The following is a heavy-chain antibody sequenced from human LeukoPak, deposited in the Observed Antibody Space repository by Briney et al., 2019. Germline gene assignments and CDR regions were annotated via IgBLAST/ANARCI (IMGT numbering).Heavy chain of an antibody. CDR2: ISAYNGNT. CDR1: GYTFTSYG. J-gene: IGHJ6*03. Sequence: ASVKVSCKASGYTFTSYGISWVRQAPGQGLEWMGWISAYNGNTNYAQKLQGRVTMTTDTSTSTAYMELRSLRSDDTAVYYCARDSSGGEGYYYYMDVWGKGTTVTVSS. CDR3: ARDSSGGEGYYYYMDV. V-gene: IGHV1-18*01. D-gene: IGHD6-19*01.